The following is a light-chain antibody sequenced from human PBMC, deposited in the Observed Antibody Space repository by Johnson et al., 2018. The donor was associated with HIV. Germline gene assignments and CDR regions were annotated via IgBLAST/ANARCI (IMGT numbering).Light chain of an antibody. CDR2: ENN. CDR3: GTWDPSLIAYV. J-gene: IGLJ1*01. V-gene: IGLV1-51*02. Sequence: QSVLTQPPSVSAAPGQKVTISCSGSSSNIGNNYVSWYQQLPGTAPKLLIYENNKRPSGIPDRFSGSKSGTSATLGITGLPTGDEADYYCGTWDPSLIAYVFGTGTKVTVL. CDR1: SSNIGNNY.